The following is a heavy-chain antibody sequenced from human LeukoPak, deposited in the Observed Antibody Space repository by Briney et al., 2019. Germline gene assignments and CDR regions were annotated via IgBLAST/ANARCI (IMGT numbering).Heavy chain of an antibody. Sequence: EGSLRLSCAASGFTFSSYGMHWVRQAPGKGLEWVAFIRYDGSNKYYVDSVKGRFTISRDNSKNTLYLQMNSLRAEDTAVYYCAKEWEGSSCIDYWGQGTLVTVSS. V-gene: IGHV3-30*02. CDR1: GFTFSSYG. D-gene: IGHD6-13*01. CDR2: IRYDGSNK. J-gene: IGHJ4*02. CDR3: AKEWEGSSCIDY.